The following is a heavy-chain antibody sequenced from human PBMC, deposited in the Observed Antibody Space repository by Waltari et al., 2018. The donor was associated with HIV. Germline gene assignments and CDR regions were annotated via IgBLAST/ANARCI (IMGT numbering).Heavy chain of an antibody. D-gene: IGHD6-19*01. CDR3: AKAISRIGVTEYYFDY. J-gene: IGHJ4*02. CDR1: GFPVDDYA. V-gene: IGHV3-9*01. Sequence: EVQLVESGGGLVQPGRSLRLACAASGFPVDDYAIPWVRQAPGKGLEWVSGISWNSGRIGYADSVKGRFTISRDNAKNSLYLQMNSLRFEDTALYYCAKAISRIGVTEYYFDYWGQGTLVTVSS. CDR2: ISWNSGRI.